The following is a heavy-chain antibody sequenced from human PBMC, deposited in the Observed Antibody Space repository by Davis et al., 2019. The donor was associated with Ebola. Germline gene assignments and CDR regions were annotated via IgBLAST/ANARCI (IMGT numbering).Heavy chain of an antibody. CDR2: INQDGRSK. D-gene: IGHD2-2*01. CDR3: ARDCSTTSCQGEGFDY. Sequence: GESLKISCEASGFIFTNYWMSWVRQAPGKGLEWVANINQDGRSKDYVDSVKGRFTLSRDNAKNSLFLQMNSLRAEDTAVYYCARDCSTTSCQGEGFDYWGQGTLVTVSS. V-gene: IGHV3-7*01. J-gene: IGHJ4*02. CDR1: GFIFTNYW.